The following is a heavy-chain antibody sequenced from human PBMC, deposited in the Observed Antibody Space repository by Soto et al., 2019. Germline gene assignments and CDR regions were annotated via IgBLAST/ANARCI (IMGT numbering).Heavy chain of an antibody. V-gene: IGHV4-39*01. Sequence: SETLSLTCTVSGGSISSSSYYWGWIRQPPGKGLEWIGSIYYSGSTYYNPSLKSRVTISVDTSKNQFSLKLSSVTAADTAVYYCARQAAGYIYSYYYYGMDVWGQGTTVTVSS. CDR3: ARQAAGYIYSYYYYGMDV. D-gene: IGHD6-13*01. CDR2: IYYSGST. CDR1: GGSISSSSYY. J-gene: IGHJ6*02.